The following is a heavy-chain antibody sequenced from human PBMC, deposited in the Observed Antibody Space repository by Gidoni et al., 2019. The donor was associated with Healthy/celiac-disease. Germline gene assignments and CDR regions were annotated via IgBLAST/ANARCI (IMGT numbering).Heavy chain of an antibody. D-gene: IGHD3-3*01. CDR2: ISGSGGST. V-gene: IGHV3-23*01. Sequence: MSWVRQAPGKGLEWVSAISGSGGSTYYADSVKGRFTISRDNSKNTLYLQMNSLRAEDTAVYYCAKGADFWSGYYPDAFDIWGQGTMVTVSS. J-gene: IGHJ3*02. CDR3: AKGADFWSGYYPDAFDI.